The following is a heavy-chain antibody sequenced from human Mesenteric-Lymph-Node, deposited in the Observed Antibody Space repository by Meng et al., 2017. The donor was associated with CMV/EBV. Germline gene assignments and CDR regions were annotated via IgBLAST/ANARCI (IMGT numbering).Heavy chain of an antibody. CDR1: GDPISNSTYY. Sequence: QLHLQKWGPGTVKPSETLSLSGIVSGDPISNSTYYWTWIRQPPGKGLEWIGSVHHSGTTYYNPSLKGRLTISVDTSANLFSLRLTTVTAADTATYYCARRGNYDSDYSEYWGQGTLVTVSS. V-gene: IGHV4-39*01. J-gene: IGHJ4*02. D-gene: IGHD3-22*01. CDR2: VHHSGTT. CDR3: ARRGNYDSDYSEY.